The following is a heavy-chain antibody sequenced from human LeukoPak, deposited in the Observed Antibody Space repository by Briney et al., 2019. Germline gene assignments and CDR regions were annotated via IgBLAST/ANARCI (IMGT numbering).Heavy chain of an antibody. J-gene: IGHJ4*02. CDR1: GFTFRSYA. V-gene: IGHV3-64*01. CDR2: ISSNGGST. Sequence: PGGSLRLSCAASGFTFRSYAKHWVRQAPGKGLEYVSAISSNGGSTYYANSVKGRFTISRDNSKNTLYLQMGSLRAEDMAVYYCARYYYDSSGYYYDYWGQGTLVTVSS. D-gene: IGHD3-22*01. CDR3: ARYYYDSSGYYYDY.